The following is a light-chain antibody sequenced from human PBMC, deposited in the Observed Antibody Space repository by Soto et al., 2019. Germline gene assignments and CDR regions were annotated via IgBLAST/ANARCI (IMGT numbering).Light chain of an antibody. V-gene: IGLV2-14*01. Sequence: QSVLTQPASVSRSPGQSITISCTGTSRGVGGYNYVSWYQQHPGKAPKLMIYDVSNRPSGVSNRFSGSKSGNTASLTISGLQAEDEADYYCSSYTSSSTLEVFGTGTKVTVL. CDR3: SSYTSSSTLEV. CDR1: SRGVGGYNY. J-gene: IGLJ1*01. CDR2: DVS.